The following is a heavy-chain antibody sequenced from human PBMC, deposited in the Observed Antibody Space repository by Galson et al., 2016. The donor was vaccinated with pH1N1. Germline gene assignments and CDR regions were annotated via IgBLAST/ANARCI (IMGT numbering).Heavy chain of an antibody. CDR1: GGSLSSDGDY. V-gene: IGHV4-39*01. CDR2: IYYSGST. J-gene: IGHJ4*02. CDR3: ARRQVGGTGTFDS. Sequence: SETLSLTCTVSGGSLSSDGDYWNWIRQPPGKGLEWIGSIYYSGSTYYTASLKSRVTIYVDTSKNQFSLKLNSVTAADTAVYYCARRQVGGTGTFDSWGQGTLVTVSS. D-gene: IGHD1-26*01.